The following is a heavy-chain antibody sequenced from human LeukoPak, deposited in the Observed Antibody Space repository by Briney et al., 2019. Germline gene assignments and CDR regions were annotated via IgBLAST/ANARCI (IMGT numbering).Heavy chain of an antibody. Sequence: GSSVKVSCKASGGTFSSYAISWVRQAPGQGLEWMGGIIPIFGTANYAQKFQGRVTITADESTSTAYMELSSLRSEDTAVYYCARDYSTYCGGDCYFDYWGQGTLVTVSS. CDR3: ARDYSTYCGGDCYFDY. J-gene: IGHJ4*02. CDR2: IIPIFGTA. V-gene: IGHV1-69*01. CDR1: GGTFSSYA. D-gene: IGHD2-21*02.